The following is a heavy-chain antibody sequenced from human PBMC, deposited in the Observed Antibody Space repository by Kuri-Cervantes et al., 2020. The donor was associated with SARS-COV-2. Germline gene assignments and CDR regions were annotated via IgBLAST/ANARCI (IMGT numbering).Heavy chain of an antibody. CDR2: IYPGDSDT. CDR3: ARRSDGFFDY. D-gene: IGHD5-24*01. V-gene: IGHV5-51*01. J-gene: IGHJ4*02. CDR1: GYSFTSYW. Sequence: ETLSLTCKGSGYSFTSYWIGWVRQMPGKGLEWMGIIYPGDSDTRYSPSFQGQVTISADKSISTAYLQWSSLKASDTAMYYCARRSDGFFDYWGQGTLVTVSS.